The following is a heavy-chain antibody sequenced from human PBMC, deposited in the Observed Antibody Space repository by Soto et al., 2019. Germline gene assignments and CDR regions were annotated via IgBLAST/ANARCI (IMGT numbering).Heavy chain of an antibody. J-gene: IGHJ6*02. CDR3: VRLTGYSSSYYYYYYGMDV. V-gene: IGHV4-4*02. CDR2: IYHSGST. CDR1: GGSISSSNW. D-gene: IGHD6-6*01. Sequence: PSETLSLTCAVSGGSISSSNWWSWVRQPPGKGLEWIGEIYHSGSTNYNPSLKSRVTISVDKSKNQFSLKLSSVTAADTAVYYCVRLTGYSSSYYYYYYGMDVWGQGTTVTVSS.